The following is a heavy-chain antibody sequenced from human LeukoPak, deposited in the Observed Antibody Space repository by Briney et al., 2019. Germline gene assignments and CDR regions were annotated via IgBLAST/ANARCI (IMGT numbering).Heavy chain of an antibody. Sequence: GGSLRLSCAASGFTFSSYAMSWVRQAPGKGLEWVSAISGSGGSTYYADSVKGRFNISRDNSKNRLYLQMNSLRDEDTAVYYCAKDGDSSGWYGGYWGQGTLVTASS. J-gene: IGHJ4*02. V-gene: IGHV3-23*01. CDR1: GFTFSSYA. D-gene: IGHD6-19*01. CDR2: ISGSGGST. CDR3: AKDGDSSGWYGGY.